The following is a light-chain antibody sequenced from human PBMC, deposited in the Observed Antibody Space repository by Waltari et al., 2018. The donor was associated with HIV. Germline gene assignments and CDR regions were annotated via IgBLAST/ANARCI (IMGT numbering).Light chain of an antibody. Sequence: QSVLTQPPSASGTPEQRVTISCSGTTSNIGRNTVSWFQQFPGTAPKAPIYGKNQRPSGVPDRFSGSKSGSSASLAISGLQSEDEADYYCASWDDSLNGPVFGGGTKLTVV. CDR3: ASWDDSLNGPV. V-gene: IGLV1-44*01. CDR1: TSNIGRNT. J-gene: IGLJ2*01. CDR2: GKN.